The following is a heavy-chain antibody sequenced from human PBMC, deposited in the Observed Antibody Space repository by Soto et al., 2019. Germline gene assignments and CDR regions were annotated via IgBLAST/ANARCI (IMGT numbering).Heavy chain of an antibody. CDR3: TTHYDILTGYYLFDY. V-gene: IGHV3-73*02. D-gene: IGHD3-9*01. CDR2: IRSKANSYAT. J-gene: IGHJ4*02. Sequence: EVQLVESGGGLVQPGGSLKLSCAASGFTFSGSAMHWVRQASGKGLEWVGRIRSKANSYATAYAASVKGRFTISRDDSKNTAYLQMNSLKTEDTVVYYCTTHYDILTGYYLFDYWGQGTLVTVSS. CDR1: GFTFSGSA.